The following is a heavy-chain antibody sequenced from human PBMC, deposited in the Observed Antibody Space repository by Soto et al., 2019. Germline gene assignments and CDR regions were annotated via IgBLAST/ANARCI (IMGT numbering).Heavy chain of an antibody. J-gene: IGHJ6*02. Sequence: GESLQISCKGSGYSCTSYWIGWVRQMPGKGLEWIGIIYPGDSDTRYSPSFQGQVTISADKSISTAYLQWSSLKASDTAMYYCARHVRYCSGGSCYSPDPSYYYGIDVWRQVTKVTVSS. V-gene: IGHV5-51*01. D-gene: IGHD2-15*01. CDR1: GYSCTSYW. CDR2: IYPGDSDT. CDR3: ARHVRYCSGGSCYSPDPSYYYGIDV.